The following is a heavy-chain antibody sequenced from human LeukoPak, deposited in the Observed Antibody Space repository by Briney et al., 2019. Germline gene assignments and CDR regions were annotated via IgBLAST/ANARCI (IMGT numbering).Heavy chain of an antibody. Sequence: PSETLSLTCAVYGGSFSSYYWSWIRQPPGKGLEWIGEINHSGSTNYNPSLKSRVTISVDTSKNQFSLKMSSVTAADTAVYYCARVSGSYFDYWGQGTLVTVSS. CDR1: GGSFSSYY. CDR3: ARVSGSYFDY. D-gene: IGHD1-26*01. V-gene: IGHV4-34*01. CDR2: INHSGST. J-gene: IGHJ4*02.